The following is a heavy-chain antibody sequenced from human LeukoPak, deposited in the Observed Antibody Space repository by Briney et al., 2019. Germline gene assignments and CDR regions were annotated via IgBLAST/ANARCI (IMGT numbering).Heavy chain of an antibody. CDR1: GYTLTELS. V-gene: IGHV1-24*01. Sequence: ASVKVSCKVSGYTLTELSMHWVRQAPGKGLEWMGGFDPEDGETIYAQKFQGRVTMTEDTSTDTAYMELSSLRSEDTAVYYCATAASIVRATDAFDIWGQGTMVTVSS. CDR3: ATAASIVRATDAFDI. D-gene: IGHD1-26*01. CDR2: FDPEDGET. J-gene: IGHJ3*02.